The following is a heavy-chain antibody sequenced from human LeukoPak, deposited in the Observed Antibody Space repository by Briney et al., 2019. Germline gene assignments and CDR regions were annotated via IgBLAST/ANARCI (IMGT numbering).Heavy chain of an antibody. V-gene: IGHV3-53*01. Sequence: GGSLRLSCAASGFTVSSTYMTWVRQAPGKGLEWVSVFYSGGSTYYADSVRGRFSISRDNSQNTVYLQMNSVSAEDTAVYYCAREPRPYCSSTSCYPFDYWGQGTLVTVSS. CDR1: GFTVSSTY. J-gene: IGHJ4*02. D-gene: IGHD2-2*01. CDR2: FYSGGST. CDR3: AREPRPYCSSTSCYPFDY.